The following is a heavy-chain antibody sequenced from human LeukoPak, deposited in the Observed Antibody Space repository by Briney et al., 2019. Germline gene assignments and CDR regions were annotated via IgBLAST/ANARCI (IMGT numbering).Heavy chain of an antibody. J-gene: IGHJ4*02. CDR3: ARALSGSYRFDY. Sequence: SVKVSCKASGGTFSSYTISWVRQATGQGLEWMGRIIPILGIANYAQKFQGRVTITADKSTSTAYMELSSLRSEDTAVYYCARALSGSYRFDYWGQGTLVTVSS. CDR2: IIPILGIA. V-gene: IGHV1-69*02. CDR1: GGTFSSYT. D-gene: IGHD1-26*01.